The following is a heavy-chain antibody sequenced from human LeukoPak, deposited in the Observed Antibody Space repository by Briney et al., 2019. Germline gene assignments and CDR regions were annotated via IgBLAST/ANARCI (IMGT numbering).Heavy chain of an antibody. Sequence: SETLSLTCSVSGGSISSGDYYWSWIRQPPGKGLEWIGYIYYSGSTYYNPSLKSRVTISVDTSKNQFSLKLSSVTAADTAVYYCARAPIVLMVYSSPNYFDYWGQGTLVTVSS. J-gene: IGHJ4*02. D-gene: IGHD2-8*01. CDR1: GGSISSGDYY. V-gene: IGHV4-30-4*01. CDR3: ARAPIVLMVYSSPNYFDY. CDR2: IYYSGST.